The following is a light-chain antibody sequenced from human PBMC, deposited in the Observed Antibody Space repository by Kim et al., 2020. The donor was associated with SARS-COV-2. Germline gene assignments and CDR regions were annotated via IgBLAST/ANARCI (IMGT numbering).Light chain of an antibody. Sequence: PGGTVTLTCESSTGTVTRGHYPCWFQQRASQTPRTLIYDTNYKHSWTPARFAGSLLGGKAALTLSGAQPDDEADYYCLLSSGGVRVFGGGTQLTVL. CDR1: TGTVTRGHY. CDR3: LLSSGGVRV. CDR2: DTN. V-gene: IGLV7-46*01. J-gene: IGLJ3*02.